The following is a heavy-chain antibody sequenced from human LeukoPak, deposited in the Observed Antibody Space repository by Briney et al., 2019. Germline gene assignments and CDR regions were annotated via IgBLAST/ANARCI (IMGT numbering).Heavy chain of an antibody. CDR1: GFTSTAYW. Sequence: GGSLRLSCAASGFTSTAYWMSWVRQAPGKGLEWVAVISYDGSNKYYADSVKGRFTISRDNSKNTLYLQMNSLRAEDTAVYYCARTHITMIVVVIPYFDYWGQGTLVTVSS. CDR2: ISYDGSNK. J-gene: IGHJ4*02. D-gene: IGHD3-22*01. V-gene: IGHV3-30-3*01. CDR3: ARTHITMIVVVIPYFDY.